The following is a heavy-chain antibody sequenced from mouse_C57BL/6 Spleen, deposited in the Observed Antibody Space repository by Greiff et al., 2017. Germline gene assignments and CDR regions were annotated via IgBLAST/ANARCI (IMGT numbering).Heavy chain of an antibody. V-gene: IGHV1-7*01. CDR3: ARAENDGYYPFAY. J-gene: IGHJ3*01. Sequence: QVQLQQSGAELAKPGASVKLSCKASGYTFTSYWMHWVKQRPGQGLEWIGYINPSSGYTKYNQKFKDKATLTADKSSRTASMQLSSLTYEDSAVYYCARAENDGYYPFAYWGQGTLVTVSA. D-gene: IGHD2-3*01. CDR2: INPSSGYT. CDR1: GYTFTSYW.